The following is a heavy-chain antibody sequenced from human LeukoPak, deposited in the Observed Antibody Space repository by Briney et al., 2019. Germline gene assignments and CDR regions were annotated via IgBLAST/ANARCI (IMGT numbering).Heavy chain of an antibody. Sequence: GRSLRLSCAASGFTFSSYAMHGVRQAPRKGLEWVAVISYDGSNKYYADSVKGRFTISRDNPKNTLYLQMNSLRAEDTAVYYCAREAYYDSSGYYPHWGQGTLVTVSS. CDR1: GFTFSSYA. V-gene: IGHV3-30*04. CDR3: AREAYYDSSGYYPH. J-gene: IGHJ4*02. CDR2: ISYDGSNK. D-gene: IGHD3-22*01.